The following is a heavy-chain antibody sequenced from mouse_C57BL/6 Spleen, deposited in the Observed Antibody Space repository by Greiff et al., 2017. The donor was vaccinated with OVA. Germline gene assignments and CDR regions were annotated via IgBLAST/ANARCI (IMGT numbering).Heavy chain of an antibody. CDR1: GYTFTDYY. D-gene: IGHD1-1*01. Sequence: VQLQQSGPELVKPGASVKISCKASGYTFTDYYMNWVKQSHGKSLEWIGVINTNNGGTRYNQKFKGKATLTVDKSSSTAYMELRSLTSEVSAVYYCASGVTTVVWDVWGTGTTGTVSS. CDR3: ASGVTTVVWDV. CDR2: INTNNGGT. V-gene: IGHV1-26*01. J-gene: IGHJ1*03.